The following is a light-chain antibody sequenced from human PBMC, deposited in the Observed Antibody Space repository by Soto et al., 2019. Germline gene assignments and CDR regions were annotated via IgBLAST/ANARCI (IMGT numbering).Light chain of an antibody. CDR1: SSDVGGYNY. Sequence: QSALTQPASVSVSPGQSITISCTGTSSDVGGYNYVSWYQQHPGKSPKLMIYEVSNRPSGVSNRFSGSKYGNTASLTISGLQAEDEADYYCSSYATSSIYDFGTAPKVTVL. V-gene: IGLV2-14*01. J-gene: IGLJ1*01. CDR3: SSYATSSIYD. CDR2: EVS.